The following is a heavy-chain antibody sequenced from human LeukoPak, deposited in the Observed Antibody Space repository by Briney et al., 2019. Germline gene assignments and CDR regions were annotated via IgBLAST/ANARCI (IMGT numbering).Heavy chain of an antibody. Sequence: AASVKVSCKASGYTFTSYDINWVRQATGQGLEWMGWMNPNSGNTGYAQKFQGRVTITRNTSISTAYMELSSLRSEDTAVYYCARVGIAAAGSRVEPWGQGTLVTVSS. CDR3: ARVGIAAAGSRVEP. J-gene: IGHJ5*02. D-gene: IGHD6-13*01. V-gene: IGHV1-8*03. CDR1: GYTFTSYD. CDR2: MNPNSGNT.